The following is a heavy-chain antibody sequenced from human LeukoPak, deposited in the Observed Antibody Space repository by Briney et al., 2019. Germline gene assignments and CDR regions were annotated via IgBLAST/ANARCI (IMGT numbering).Heavy chain of an antibody. J-gene: IGHJ3*02. CDR3: ARDLERRRVYCGGDCYLHAFDI. CDR1: GGTFSSYT. V-gene: IGHV1-69*04. Sequence: SVKVSCKASGGTFSSYTISWVRQAPGQGLEWMGRIIPILGIANYAQKFQGRVTITADKSTSTAYMELSSLRPEDTAVYYCARDLERRRVYCGGDCYLHAFDIWGQGTMVTVSS. D-gene: IGHD2-21*01. CDR2: IIPILGIA.